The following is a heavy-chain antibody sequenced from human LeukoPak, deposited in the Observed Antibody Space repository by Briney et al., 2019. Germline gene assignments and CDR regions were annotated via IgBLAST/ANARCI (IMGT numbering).Heavy chain of an antibody. J-gene: IGHJ6*03. D-gene: IGHD2-2*01. CDR3: TTRVIVVVPAATRGHYYMDV. CDR2: IKSKTDGGTT. Sequence: GGSLRLSCAASGSTFSNAWMSWVRQAPGKGLEWVGRIKSKTDGGTTDYAAPVKGRFTISRDDSKNTLYLQMNSLKTEDTAVYYCTTRVIVVVPAATRGHYYMDVWGKGTTVTVSS. CDR1: GSTFSNAW. V-gene: IGHV3-15*01.